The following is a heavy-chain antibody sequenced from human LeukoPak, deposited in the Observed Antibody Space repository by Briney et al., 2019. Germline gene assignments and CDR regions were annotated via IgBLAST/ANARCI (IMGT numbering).Heavy chain of an antibody. CDR1: GYTLTELS. Sequence: GATVKVSCKVSGYTLTELSMHWVRQAPGKGLEWMGGFDPEDGETIYAQKFQGRVTMTEDTSTDTAYMELSSLRSEDTAVYYCATVGSSGWEPEVWGQGTLVTVSS. J-gene: IGHJ4*02. CDR3: ATVGSSGWEPEV. V-gene: IGHV1-24*01. D-gene: IGHD6-19*01. CDR2: FDPEDGET.